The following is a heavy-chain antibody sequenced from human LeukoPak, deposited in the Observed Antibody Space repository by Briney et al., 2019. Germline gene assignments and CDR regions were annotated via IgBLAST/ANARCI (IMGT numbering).Heavy chain of an antibody. CDR3: ARGASGRYYVDY. Sequence: GGSVRLSCVASGFIFSNYWMHWVRQAPGRGRVWVSRVNTDESRTNYADSVRGRFTISRDNAKNTVYLQMNSLRAEDTAVYYCARGASGRYYVDYWGPGILVTVSS. V-gene: IGHV3-74*01. CDR1: GFIFSNYW. CDR2: VNTDESRT. J-gene: IGHJ4*02. D-gene: IGHD1-26*01.